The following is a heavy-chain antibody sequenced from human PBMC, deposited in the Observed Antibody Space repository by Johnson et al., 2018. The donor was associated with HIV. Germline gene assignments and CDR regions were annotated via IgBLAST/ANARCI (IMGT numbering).Heavy chain of an antibody. CDR3: ARVRPGRENAFDI. V-gene: IGHV3-66*01. J-gene: IGHJ3*02. D-gene: IGHD1-26*01. Sequence: EVQLVESGGGLVQPGGSLRLSCAASGFTVSSNYMSWVRQAPGKGLEWVSVNYSGGSTYYADSVKGRFTISRDNSKNTLYLQMNSPRAEDTSLYHCARVRPGRENAFDIWGQGTMVIVSS. CDR2: NYSGGST. CDR1: GFTVSSNY.